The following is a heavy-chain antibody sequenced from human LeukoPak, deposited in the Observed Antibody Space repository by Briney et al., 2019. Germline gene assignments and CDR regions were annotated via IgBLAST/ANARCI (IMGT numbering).Heavy chain of an antibody. CDR1: GFTFDDYA. CDR3: AKANYYDSSGYPDY. CDR2: ISWNSGSI. V-gene: IGHV3-9*01. Sequence: PGGSRRLSCAASGFTFDDYAMHWVRQAPGKGLEWVSGISWNSGSIGYADSVKGRFTISRDNAKNSLYLQMNSLRAEDTALYYCAKANYYDSSGYPDYWGQGTLVTVSS. J-gene: IGHJ4*02. D-gene: IGHD3-22*01.